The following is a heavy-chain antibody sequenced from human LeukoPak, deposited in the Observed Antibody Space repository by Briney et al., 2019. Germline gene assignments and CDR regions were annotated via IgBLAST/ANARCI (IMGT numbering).Heavy chain of an antibody. CDR1: GFTFTSSA. CDR2: IVVGSGNT. Sequence: SVKVSCKASGFTFTSSAMQWVRQARGQRLEWIGWIVVGSGNTNYAQKFQERVTITRDMSTSTAYMELSSLRSEDTAVYYCAAGKYYYDSSGYYAFDYWGQGTLVTVSS. V-gene: IGHV1-58*02. J-gene: IGHJ4*02. CDR3: AAGKYYYDSSGYYAFDY. D-gene: IGHD3-22*01.